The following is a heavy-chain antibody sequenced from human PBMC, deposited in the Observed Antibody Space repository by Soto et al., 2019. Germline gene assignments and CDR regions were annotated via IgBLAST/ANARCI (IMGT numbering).Heavy chain of an antibody. CDR1: GGSISSSSYY. V-gene: IGHV4-39*01. CDR3: ARHSRVRRVIWHRVKPRNYGTDV. D-gene: IGHD3-10*01. CDR2: IYYSGST. J-gene: IGHJ6*02. Sequence: SETLSLTCTVSGGSISSSSYYWGWIRQPPGKGLEWIGSIYYSGSTYYNPSLKSRVTISVDTSKNQFSLKLSSVTAADTAVYYCARHSRVRRVIWHRVKPRNYGTDVLGQGTTVTASS.